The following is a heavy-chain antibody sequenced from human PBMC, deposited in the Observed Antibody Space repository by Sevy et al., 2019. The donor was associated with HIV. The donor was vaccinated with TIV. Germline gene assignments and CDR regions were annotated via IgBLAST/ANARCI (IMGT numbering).Heavy chain of an antibody. CDR1: GFTFSPYW. J-gene: IGHJ4*02. Sequence: QLGGPLRLSCAASGFTFSPYWMTWVRQAPGKGLEWVANIRPDGSDKYYVDSVKGRFTISRDNAKNSLYLQMNSLRADDTAMYYCARGVGLDCWGQGALVTVSS. D-gene: IGHD1-26*01. CDR3: ARGVGLDC. CDR2: IRPDGSDK. V-gene: IGHV3-7*01.